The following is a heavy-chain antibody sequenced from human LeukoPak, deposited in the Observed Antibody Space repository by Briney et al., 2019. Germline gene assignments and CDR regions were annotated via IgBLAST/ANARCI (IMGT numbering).Heavy chain of an antibody. D-gene: IGHD3-10*01. Sequence: SETLSLTCTVSGGSVSSDYWSWIRQPPGKGLEWIGYMHSNGNSAYNPSLSSRVTVSLDTSKNQFSLRLESVTAADTALYYCARHVLLWLGEHNHAFDIWGRGTMVAVSS. CDR1: GGSVSSDY. CDR3: ARHVLLWLGEHNHAFDI. V-gene: IGHV4-59*08. J-gene: IGHJ3*02. CDR2: MHSNGNS.